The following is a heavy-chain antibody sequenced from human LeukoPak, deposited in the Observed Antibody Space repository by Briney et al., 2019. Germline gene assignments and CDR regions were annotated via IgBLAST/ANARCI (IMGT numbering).Heavy chain of an antibody. V-gene: IGHV3-13*03. CDR3: AKGGDYFDS. CDR1: GFTFSSYD. J-gene: IGHJ4*02. CDR2: IGTAGDT. Sequence: GGSLRLSCAACGFTFSSYDMHWVRQATGKGLEWVSAIGTAGDTYYPGSVKGQFTISRDNSKNTLYLQMNSLRAEDTAVYYCAKGGDYFDSWGQGTLVTVSS.